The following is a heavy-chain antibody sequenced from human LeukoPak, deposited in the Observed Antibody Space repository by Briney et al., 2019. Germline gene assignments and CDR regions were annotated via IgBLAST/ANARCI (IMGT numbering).Heavy chain of an antibody. V-gene: IGHV4-38-2*01. CDR1: DYSISSGYH. Sequence: SETLSLTCAVSDYSISSGYHWGWIRQPPEKGLEWIGSISRIGSTYYSPSLKGRVTMPVDSSKNEFSLNLTSVTAADRAVYYCARGYIGNSGRYYYYYMDVWGKGTKVTVSS. J-gene: IGHJ6*03. CDR3: ARGYIGNSGRYYYYYMDV. CDR2: ISRIGST. D-gene: IGHD1-26*01.